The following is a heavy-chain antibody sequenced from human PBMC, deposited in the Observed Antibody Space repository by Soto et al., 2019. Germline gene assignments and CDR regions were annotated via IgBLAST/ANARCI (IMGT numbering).Heavy chain of an antibody. Sequence: WGSLRLSCAASGFTFSSYAMHWVRQAPGKGLEWVAVISYDGSNKYYADSVKGRFTISRDNSKNTLYLQMNSLRAEDTAVYYCASLGYCSSTSCYNYYYYGMDVWGQGTTVTVSS. CDR3: ASLGYCSSTSCYNYYYYGMDV. CDR2: ISYDGSNK. CDR1: GFTFSSYA. D-gene: IGHD2-2*02. J-gene: IGHJ6*02. V-gene: IGHV3-30-3*01.